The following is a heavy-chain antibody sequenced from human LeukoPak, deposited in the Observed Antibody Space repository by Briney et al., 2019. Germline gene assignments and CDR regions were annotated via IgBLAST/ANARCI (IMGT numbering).Heavy chain of an antibody. CDR2: INHSGST. J-gene: IGHJ4*02. CDR1: GGSFSGYY. Sequence: PSETLSLTCAVYGGSFSGYYWSWIRQPPGKGLEWIGEINHSGSTNYNPSLKSRVTISVDTSKNQFSLKLSSVTAADTAVYYCARGGSGYDLRGVYYFDYWGQGTLVTVSS. CDR3: ARGGSGYDLRGVYYFDY. V-gene: IGHV4-34*01. D-gene: IGHD5-12*01.